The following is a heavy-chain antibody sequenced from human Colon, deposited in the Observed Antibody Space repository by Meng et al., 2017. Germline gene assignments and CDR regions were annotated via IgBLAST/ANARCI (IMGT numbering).Heavy chain of an antibody. V-gene: IGHV3-23*01. CDR1: GFTFSSYA. Sequence: GESLKISCAASGFTFSSYAMSWVRQAPGKGLEWVSAISGSGGSTYYADSVKGRFTISRDNSKNTLYLQMNSLRAEDTAVYYCARERITIFGLGGTAFDIWGQGTMVTVSS. J-gene: IGHJ3*02. D-gene: IGHD3-3*01. CDR3: ARERITIFGLGGTAFDI. CDR2: ISGSGGST.